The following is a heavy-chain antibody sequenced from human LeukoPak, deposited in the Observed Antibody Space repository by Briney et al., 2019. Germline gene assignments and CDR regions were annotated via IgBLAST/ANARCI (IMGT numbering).Heavy chain of an antibody. CDR2: ISSSGSTI. CDR1: GFTFSSYS. D-gene: IGHD3-9*01. J-gene: IGHJ4*02. V-gene: IGHV3-48*04. CDR3: ARSGYFDWLPHLFDY. Sequence: GGSLRLSCAASGFTFSSYSMNWVRQAPGKGLEWVSYISSSGSTIYYADSVKGRFTISRDNAKNSLYLQMNSLRAEDTAVYYCARSGYFDWLPHLFDYWGQGTLVTVSS.